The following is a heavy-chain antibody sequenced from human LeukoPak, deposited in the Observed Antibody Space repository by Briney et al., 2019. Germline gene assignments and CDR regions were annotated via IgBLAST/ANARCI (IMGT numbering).Heavy chain of an antibody. CDR3: ARSSYYDSSGYYFGGAFDI. J-gene: IGHJ3*02. V-gene: IGHV3-9*01. D-gene: IGHD3-22*01. CDR2: ISWNSGSI. Sequence: GRSLRLSCAASGFTFDDYAMHWVRQAPGKGLEWVSGISWNSGSIGYADSVKGRFTISRDNAKNSLYLQMNSLRAEDTALYYCARSSYYDSSGYYFGGAFDIWGQGTMVTVSS. CDR1: GFTFDDYA.